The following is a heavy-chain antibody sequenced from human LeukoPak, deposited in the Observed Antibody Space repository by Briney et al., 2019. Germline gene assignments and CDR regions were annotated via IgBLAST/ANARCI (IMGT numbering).Heavy chain of an antibody. D-gene: IGHD6-19*01. CDR2: ISASGSYT. J-gene: IGHJ4*02. CDR3: GRSRGAGPGAHFDV. Sequence: GGSLRLSCAASGFSFSDEYMSWIRHAPGQGPEWISYISASGSYTNYADSVKGRFTISRDNAKNSLHLQMNSLRAEDTAVYYCGRSRGAGPGAHFDVWGQGILVTVSS. V-gene: IGHV3-11*03. CDR1: GFSFSDEY.